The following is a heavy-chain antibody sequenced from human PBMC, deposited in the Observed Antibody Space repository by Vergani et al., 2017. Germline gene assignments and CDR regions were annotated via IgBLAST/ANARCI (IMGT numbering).Heavy chain of an antibody. CDR3: ARSRYDFWSGYYNWFDP. J-gene: IGHJ5*02. CDR1: GYSFTSYW. Sequence: EVQLVQSGAEVKKPGESLKISCKGSGYSFTSYWIGWVRQMPGKGLEWMGIIYPGDSDTRYSPSFQGQVTISADKSIRTAYLQWSSLKASDTAMYYCARSRYDFWSGYYNWFDPWGQGTLVTVSS. CDR2: IYPGDSDT. V-gene: IGHV5-51*03. D-gene: IGHD3-3*01.